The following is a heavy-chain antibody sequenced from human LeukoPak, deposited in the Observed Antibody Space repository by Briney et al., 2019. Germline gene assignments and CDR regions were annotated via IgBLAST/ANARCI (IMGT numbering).Heavy chain of an antibody. CDR3: ARGLQETLAWLKAFSVFDI. J-gene: IGHJ3*02. Sequence: ASVKVSCTASGYTFTSYGISWVRQAPGQGLEWMGWISAYNGNTNYAQKLQGRVTMTTDTSTSTAYMELRSLRSDDTAVYYCARGLQETLAWLKAFSVFDIWGEGTMVTVSS. CDR2: ISAYNGNT. CDR1: GYTFTSYG. D-gene: IGHD5-24*01. V-gene: IGHV1-18*01.